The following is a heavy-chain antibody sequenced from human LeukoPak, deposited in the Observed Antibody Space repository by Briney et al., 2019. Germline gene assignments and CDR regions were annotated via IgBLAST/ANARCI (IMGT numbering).Heavy chain of an antibody. Sequence: GGSLRLSCAASGSTVSSNYMSWVRQAPGKGLEWVSVIYSGGSTYYADSVKGRFTISRDNSKNTLYLQMNSLRAEDTAVHYCARDRASNYFQNYGMDVWSQGTTVTVAS. D-gene: IGHD4-11*01. CDR3: ARDRASNYFQNYGMDV. J-gene: IGHJ6*02. CDR2: IYSGGST. V-gene: IGHV3-66*01. CDR1: GSTVSSNY.